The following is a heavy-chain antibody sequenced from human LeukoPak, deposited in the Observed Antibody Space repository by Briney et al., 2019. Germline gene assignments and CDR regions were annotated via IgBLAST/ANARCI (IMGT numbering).Heavy chain of an antibody. D-gene: IGHD3-10*01. V-gene: IGHV4-38-2*02. Sequence: PSETLSLTCTVSGFSISRGYYWDWIRQPPGKGLEWIGCINHSRSTYYNPSLKSRFTMSADTSKNQFSLLLSSVTAADTAVYYCARVDATMIRAFDIWGQGTMVTVSS. CDR3: ARVDATMIRAFDI. CDR1: GFSISRGYY. CDR2: INHSRST. J-gene: IGHJ3*02.